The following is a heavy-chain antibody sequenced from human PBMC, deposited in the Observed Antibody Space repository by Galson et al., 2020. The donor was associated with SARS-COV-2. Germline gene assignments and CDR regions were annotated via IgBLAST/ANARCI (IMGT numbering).Heavy chain of an antibody. CDR1: GFSLSSSGEG. Sequence: SGPTLVQPTQTLTLTCTFSGFSLSSSGEGVSWIRQPPGQTLEWLALIYCNDEKRYNASLKSRLTITKDTAKNQVILTLTNIDPVDTATYYCAHSEVSAYCSSTTCVSWFDPWGQGTLVTVSA. CDR3: AHSEVSAYCSSTTCVSWFDP. CDR2: IYCNDEK. V-gene: IGHV2-5*01. D-gene: IGHD2-2*01. J-gene: IGHJ5*02.